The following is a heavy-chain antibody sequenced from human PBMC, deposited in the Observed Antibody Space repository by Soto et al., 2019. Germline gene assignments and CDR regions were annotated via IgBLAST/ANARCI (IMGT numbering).Heavy chain of an antibody. V-gene: IGHV3-48*01. CDR3: ARVVSYYYVLDAFDI. CDR2: ISSSSSTI. J-gene: IGHJ3*02. Sequence: GGSLRLSCAASGFTFSSYSMNWVRQAPGKGLEWISYISSSSSTIYYADSVKGRFTISRDNVKNSLYLQMNSLRAEDTAVFYCARVVSYYYVLDAFDIWGQGTMVTVSS. D-gene: IGHD3-10*02. CDR1: GFTFSSYS.